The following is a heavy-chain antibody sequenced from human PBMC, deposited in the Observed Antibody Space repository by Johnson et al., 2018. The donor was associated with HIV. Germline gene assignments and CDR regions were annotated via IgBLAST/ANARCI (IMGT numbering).Heavy chain of an antibody. J-gene: IGHJ3*02. CDR3: ARDRGYLDAFDI. D-gene: IGHD1-26*01. CDR1: EFTFSSYA. Sequence: QVQLVESGGGLVQPGRSLRLSCAASEFTFSSYAFHWVRQAPGKGLEWVALISSDGSGKYYADSVKGRSTISRENSKNTLYLQMNSLRAEDTAVFYCARDRGYLDAFDIWGQGTMVTVSS. V-gene: IGHV3-30*04. CDR2: ISSDGSGK.